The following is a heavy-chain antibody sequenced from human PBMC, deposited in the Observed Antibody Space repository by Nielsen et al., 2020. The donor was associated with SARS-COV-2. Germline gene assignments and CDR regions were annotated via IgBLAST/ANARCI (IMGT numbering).Heavy chain of an antibody. D-gene: IGHD5-12*01. V-gene: IGHV3-7*01. CDR2: IKHDGSEQ. CDR3: ARDSYIVPTNYYFDY. Sequence: GSLRLSCAASGFTFSSHWMSWVRQAPGKGLEWLANIKHDGSEQYYVDSVKGRFTMSRDNAKNLLYLQMNSLRDDDTAVYYCARDSYIVPTNYYFDYWGQGALVTVSS. CDR1: GFTFSSHW. J-gene: IGHJ4*02.